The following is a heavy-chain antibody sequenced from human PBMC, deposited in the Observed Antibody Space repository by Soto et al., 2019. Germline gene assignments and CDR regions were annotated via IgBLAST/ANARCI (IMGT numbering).Heavy chain of an antibody. Sequence: QVQLVESGGGVVQPGRSLRLSCAASGFTFSSYAMHWVRQAPGKGLEWVAVISYDGSNKYYADSVKGRFTISRDNSKNTLYLQMNSLRAEDTAVYYCASGDTAMVPHFDYWGQGTLVTVSS. V-gene: IGHV3-30-3*01. CDR1: GFTFSSYA. CDR2: ISYDGSNK. J-gene: IGHJ4*02. D-gene: IGHD5-18*01. CDR3: ASGDTAMVPHFDY.